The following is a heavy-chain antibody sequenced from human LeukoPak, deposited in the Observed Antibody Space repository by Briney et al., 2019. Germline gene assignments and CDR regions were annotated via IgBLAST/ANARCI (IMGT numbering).Heavy chain of an antibody. J-gene: IGHJ6*03. CDR3: ARQDSSTSSYYYMDV. CDR1: GYSISSGYY. Sequence: SETLSLTCAVSGYSISSGYYWGWIRQPPGKGLEWIGNIYHSGSTYYNPSLKSRVTISVDTSKNQFSLKLSSVTAADTAVYYCARQDSSTSSYYYMDVWGKGTTVTVSS. D-gene: IGHD2-2*01. V-gene: IGHV4-38-2*01. CDR2: IYHSGST.